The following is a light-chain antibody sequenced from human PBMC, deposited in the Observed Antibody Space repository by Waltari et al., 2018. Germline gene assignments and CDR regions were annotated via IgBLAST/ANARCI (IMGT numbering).Light chain of an antibody. CDR2: DVP. V-gene: IGLV2-14*01. CDR1: SRDVGGYNS. CDR3: NSYTSSSTLWV. J-gene: IGLJ3*02. Sequence: QSALTPPASLIGCPGKSITISLPGTSRDVGGYNSVSRYQPHPGKAPKLMIYDVPKRPSAVSYRVSGAKSGNTASLTISGLQAEDEAYYYCNSYTSSSTLWVFGGGPKLTVL.